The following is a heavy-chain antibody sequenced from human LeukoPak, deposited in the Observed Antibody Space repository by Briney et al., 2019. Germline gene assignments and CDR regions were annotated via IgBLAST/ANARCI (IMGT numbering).Heavy chain of an antibody. CDR1: AASISNYY. D-gene: IGHD3-22*01. J-gene: IGHJ4*02. CDR3: ASPRSGYRYTFDY. CDR2: ISTSGST. Sequence: SSETPSLTCAVSAASISNYYWSWIRQAPGKGLEWIGYISTSGSTNYNPSLKSRVSISLDTSKNRFSLNLNFVTAADTAVYYCASPRSGYRYTFDYWGQGALVTVSS. V-gene: IGHV4-4*09.